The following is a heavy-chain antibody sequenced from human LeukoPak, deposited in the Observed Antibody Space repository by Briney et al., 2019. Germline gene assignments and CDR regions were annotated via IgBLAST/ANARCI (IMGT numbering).Heavy chain of an antibody. J-gene: IGHJ5*02. V-gene: IGHV4-34*01. CDR1: GGSFSGYY. CDR2: INHSGST. Sequence: SETLSLTCAVYGGSFSGYYWSWIRQPPGKGLEWIGEINHSGSTSYNPSLKSRVTISVDTSKNQFSLKLSSVTAADTAVYYCARLTGWFDPWGQGTLVTVSS. CDR3: ARLTGWFDP.